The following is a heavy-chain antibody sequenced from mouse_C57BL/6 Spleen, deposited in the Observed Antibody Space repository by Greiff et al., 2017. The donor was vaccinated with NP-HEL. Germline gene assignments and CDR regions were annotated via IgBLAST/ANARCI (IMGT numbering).Heavy chain of an antibody. CDR3: ARAGLGLYAMDY. CDR2: INPNNGGT. CDR1: GYTFTDYY. Sequence: VQLQQSGPELVKPGASVKISCKASGYTFTDYYMNWVKQSHGKSLEWIGDINPNNGGTSYNQKFKGKATLTVDKSSSTAYMELRSLTSEDSAVYDCARAGLGLYAMDYWGQGTSVTVSS. V-gene: IGHV1-26*01. D-gene: IGHD3-3*01. J-gene: IGHJ4*01.